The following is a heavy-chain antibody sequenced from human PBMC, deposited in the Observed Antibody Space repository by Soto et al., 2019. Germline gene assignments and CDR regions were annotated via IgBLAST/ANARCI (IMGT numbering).Heavy chain of an antibody. CDR3: ARDKEGAAAGTFDY. V-gene: IGHV4-59*01. Sequence: QVQLQESGPGLVKPSETLSLTCTVSGGSINSYYWSWIRQPPGKGLESIGYILYSGSTNYNPSLKSRVTISVATSKNQFSLRLTSVTAADTAVYYCARDKEGAAAGTFDYWGQGTLVTVSS. D-gene: IGHD6-13*01. J-gene: IGHJ4*02. CDR1: GGSINSYY. CDR2: ILYSGST.